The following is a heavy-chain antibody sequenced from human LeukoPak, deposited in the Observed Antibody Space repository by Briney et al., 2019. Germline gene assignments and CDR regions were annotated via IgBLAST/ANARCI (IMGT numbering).Heavy chain of an antibody. J-gene: IGHJ4*02. CDR3: AKEGATYYYDSSGYYYDY. D-gene: IGHD3-22*01. CDR1: GFTFDDYA. V-gene: IGHV3-9*01. CDR2: ISWNSGSI. Sequence: GGSLRLSCAASGFTFDDYAMHWVRQAPGKGLEWVSGISWNSGSIGYADSVKGRFTISRDNAKNSLYLQMNSLRAEDTALYYCAKEGATYYYDSSGYYYDYWGQGTLVTVSS.